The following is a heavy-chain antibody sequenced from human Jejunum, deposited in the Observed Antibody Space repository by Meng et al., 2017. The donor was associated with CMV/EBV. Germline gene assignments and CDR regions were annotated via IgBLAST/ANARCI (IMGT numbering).Heavy chain of an antibody. CDR1: FTFSDYD. CDR3: ATDRVIIPSRPGAFDI. Sequence: FTFSDYDMSSIRQAPGKGLEWVSYISSSGSTIYYADSVKGRFTISRDDTDNSVYLQMNSLRAEDTAVYYCATDRVIIPSRPGAFDIWGQGTRVTVSS. V-gene: IGHV3-11*04. J-gene: IGHJ3*02. CDR2: ISSSGSTI. D-gene: IGHD6-6*01.